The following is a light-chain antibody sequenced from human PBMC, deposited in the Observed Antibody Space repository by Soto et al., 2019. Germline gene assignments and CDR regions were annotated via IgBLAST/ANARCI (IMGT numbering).Light chain of an antibody. CDR2: GAS. J-gene: IGKJ1*01. Sequence: EIVMTQSPATLSVSPGERVTLSCRASQSVMNNLAWYQHKPGQAPRLLIYGASTRATGIPARFSGSGSGTEFTLTISSLQSEDFAVYYCQQYNNWPPTWTVGQGTKVDIK. CDR3: QQYNNWPPTWT. CDR1: QSVMNN. V-gene: IGKV3-15*01.